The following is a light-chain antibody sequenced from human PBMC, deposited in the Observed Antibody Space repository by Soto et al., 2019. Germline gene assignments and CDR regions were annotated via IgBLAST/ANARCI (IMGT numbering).Light chain of an antibody. CDR3: QKYNSAMWT. J-gene: IGKJ1*01. CDR2: GAS. V-gene: IGKV1-27*01. CDR1: LGIANY. Sequence: DIQMTQSPPSLSASVGDRVTISCRASLGIANYVLWYQQRPGKVPKLLIYGASSLLSGVPSRFSGSGSGTDFTLTISSLQPEDVGTYYRQKYNSAMWTFGQGTKVEI.